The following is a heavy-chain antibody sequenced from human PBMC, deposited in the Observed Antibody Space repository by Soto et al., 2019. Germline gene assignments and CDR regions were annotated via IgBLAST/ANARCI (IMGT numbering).Heavy chain of an antibody. CDR3: ARGGVLRYFARTYFDY. J-gene: IGHJ4*02. Sequence: QVQLVESGGGVVQPGRSLRLSCAASGFTFSSYAMHWVRQAPGKGLEWVAVISYDGSNKYYADSVKGRFTISRDNSKNTLYLQMNSLRAEDTAVYYCARGGVLRYFARTYFDYWGQGTLVTVSS. CDR1: GFTFSSYA. D-gene: IGHD3-9*01. CDR2: ISYDGSNK. V-gene: IGHV3-30-3*01.